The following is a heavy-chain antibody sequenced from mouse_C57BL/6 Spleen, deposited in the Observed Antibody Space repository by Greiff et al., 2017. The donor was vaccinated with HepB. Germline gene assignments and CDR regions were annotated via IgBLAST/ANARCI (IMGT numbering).Heavy chain of an antibody. D-gene: IGHD4-1*02. CDR3: ASTGTWAMDY. V-gene: IGHV5-17*01. CDR2: ISSGSSTI. CDR1: GFTFSDYG. Sequence: EVQVVESGGGLVKPGGSLKLSCAASGFTFSDYGMHWVRQAPEKGLEWVAYISSGSSTIYYADTVKGRFTISRDNAKNTLFLQMTSLRSEDTAMYYCASTGTWAMDYWGQGTSVTVSS. J-gene: IGHJ4*01.